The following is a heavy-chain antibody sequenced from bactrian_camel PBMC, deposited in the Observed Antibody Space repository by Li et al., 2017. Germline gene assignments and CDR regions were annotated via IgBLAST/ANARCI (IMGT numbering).Heavy chain of an antibody. V-gene: IGHV3S63*01. D-gene: IGHD1*01. Sequence: HVQLVESGGGSVQAGGSLRLSCEASGYTRTPYRMAWFRQAPGGEREGVARIYTGGGTTGYSDSVKGRFTISQDTFKNTVYLQMNNLKPEDTGMYYCAFGPRPGEGALCYAQRSWYNDWGHGTQVTV. J-gene: IGHJ4*01. CDR2: IYTGGGTT. CDR1: GYTRTPYR. CDR3: AFGPRPGEGALCYAQRSWYND.